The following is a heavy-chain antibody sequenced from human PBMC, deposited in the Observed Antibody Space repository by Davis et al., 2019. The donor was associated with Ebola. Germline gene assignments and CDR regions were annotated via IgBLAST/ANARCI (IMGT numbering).Heavy chain of an antibody. CDR2: IIPIFGTA. V-gene: IGHV1-69*06. CDR1: GGTFSSYA. D-gene: IGHD5-12*01. J-gene: IGHJ4*02. Sequence: SVKVSCKASGGTFSSYAISWVRQAPGQGLEWMGGIIPIFGTANYAQKFQGRVTITADRSTSTAYMELSSLRSEDTAVYYCARQIVATGFFDYWGQGTLVTVSS. CDR3: ARQIVATGFFDY.